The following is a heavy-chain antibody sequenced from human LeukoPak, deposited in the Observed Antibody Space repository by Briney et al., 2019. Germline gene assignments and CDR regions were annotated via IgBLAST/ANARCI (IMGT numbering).Heavy chain of an antibody. Sequence: GGSLRLSYAASGFTFSSYGMSWVRQAPGKGLEWVSAISGSGGNTYYADSVKGRFTISRDNSKNTLYLQMNSLRVEDTAVYYCAKGLVDGGDYYFDYWGQGTLVTVSS. CDR2: ISGSGGNT. J-gene: IGHJ4*02. V-gene: IGHV3-23*01. CDR3: AKGLVDGGDYYFDY. CDR1: GFTFSSYG. D-gene: IGHD2-21*02.